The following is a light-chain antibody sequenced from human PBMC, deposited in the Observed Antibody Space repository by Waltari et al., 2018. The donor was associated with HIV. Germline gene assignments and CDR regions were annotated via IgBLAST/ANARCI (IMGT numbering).Light chain of an antibody. CDR2: NVN. V-gene: IGLV2-14*03. Sequence: QSALTPPASVSGSPGQSSTIPAPGPSGPVGGYNFFPCYQKHPGKAPKLIIYNVNSRPSGVSIRFSGSRSANTASLTISGLQAEDEADYFCSSYTSSGPRYVLFGGGTRLTVL. CDR3: SSYTSSGPRYVL. CDR1: SGPVGGYNF. J-gene: IGLJ2*01.